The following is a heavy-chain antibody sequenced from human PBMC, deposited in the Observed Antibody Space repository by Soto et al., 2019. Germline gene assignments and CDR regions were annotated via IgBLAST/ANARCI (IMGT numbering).Heavy chain of an antibody. Sequence: SETLSLTCTVSGGSLSSGGYSWTWIRQHPGKGLEWIGYIYYSGSTYYKPSLKSRVTISVDTSKNQLSLKLSSVTAADTAVYYCAGASTWHPAAFDIWGQGTTVTVSS. J-gene: IGHJ3*02. CDR1: GGSLSSGGYS. CDR2: IYYSGST. D-gene: IGHD2-2*01. CDR3: AGASTWHPAAFDI. V-gene: IGHV4-31*03.